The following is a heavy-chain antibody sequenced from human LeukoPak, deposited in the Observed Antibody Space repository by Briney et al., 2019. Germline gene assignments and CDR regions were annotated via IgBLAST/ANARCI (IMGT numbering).Heavy chain of an antibody. J-gene: IGHJ5*02. V-gene: IGHV4-59*01. Sequence: PSETLSLTCTVSGGSISSYYWSWIRQPPGKGLEWIGYIYYSGSTNYNPSLKSRVTISVDTSKNQFSLKLSSVTAADTAVYYCVRGLSITRIAAWFDPWGQGTLVTVSS. CDR1: GGSISSYY. CDR2: IYYSGST. CDR3: VRGLSITRIAAWFDP. D-gene: IGHD6-13*01.